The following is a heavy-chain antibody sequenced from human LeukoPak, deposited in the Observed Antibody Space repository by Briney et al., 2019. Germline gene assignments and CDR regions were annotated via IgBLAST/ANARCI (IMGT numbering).Heavy chain of an antibody. CDR3: ARHVGSSSWSDP. D-gene: IGHD6-13*01. V-gene: IGHV4-39*01. J-gene: IGHJ5*02. Sequence: PSETLSLTCTVSGGSISSNNYYWDWIRQPPGEGLEWIGNIYYSGSTYYNPSLKSRVTISVDTSKNQFSLKLSSVTAADTAVYYCARHVGSSSWSDPWGQGTLVTVSS. CDR2: IYYSGST. CDR1: GGSISSNNYY.